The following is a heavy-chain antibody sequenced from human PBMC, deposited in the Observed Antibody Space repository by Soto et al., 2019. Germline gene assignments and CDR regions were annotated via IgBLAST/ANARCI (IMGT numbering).Heavy chain of an antibody. J-gene: IGHJ4*02. Sequence: QPGGSLRLSCAASGFTFRNYWMSWVRQAPGKGLEWVANIKQDGSEQYYVDSVKGRFTISRDNAQNSLYLQMNSLRAEDTAVYYCAKDMNWEPNYYFDCWGQGTLVTVSS. CDR2: IKQDGSEQ. CDR3: AKDMNWEPNYYFDC. D-gene: IGHD1-26*01. CDR1: GFTFRNYW. V-gene: IGHV3-7*03.